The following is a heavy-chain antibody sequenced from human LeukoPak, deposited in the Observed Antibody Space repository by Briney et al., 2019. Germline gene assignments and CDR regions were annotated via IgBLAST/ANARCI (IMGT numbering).Heavy chain of an antibody. CDR2: IKQDGSEK. D-gene: IGHD6-13*01. J-gene: IGHJ5*02. Sequence: GGSLRLSCAASGFTFSRYWMSWVRQAPGEGLEWVANIKQDGSEKNYVDSVKGRFTISRDNAKNSLYLQMNSLTAEDTAVYYCASPRIAAASTWGQGTLVTVSS. CDR1: GFTFSRYW. CDR3: ASPRIAAAST. V-gene: IGHV3-7*01.